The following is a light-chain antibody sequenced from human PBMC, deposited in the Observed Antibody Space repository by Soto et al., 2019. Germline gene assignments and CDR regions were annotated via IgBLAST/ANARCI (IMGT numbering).Light chain of an antibody. CDR1: HDISDY. Sequence: DVRMTQSPSSLSAAVGDRVTITCQASHDISDYFNWYQHKPGEAPKLLIYDASKLEAGVPSRFSGRGSGTDITFSISSLQPEDIATYYCQQYDNVPLTFGGGTKVEIK. CDR2: DAS. V-gene: IGKV1-33*01. J-gene: IGKJ4*01. CDR3: QQYDNVPLT.